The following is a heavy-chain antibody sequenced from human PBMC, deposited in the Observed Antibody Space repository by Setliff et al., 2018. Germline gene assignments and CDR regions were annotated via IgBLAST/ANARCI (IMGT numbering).Heavy chain of an antibody. V-gene: IGHV1-2*02. CDR3: ARGALVLQFLEWLPRFYYMDV. CDR2: INPNSGDT. D-gene: IGHD3-3*01. J-gene: IGHJ6*03. CDR1: GNRFTDYF. Sequence: ASVKVSCKASGNRFTDYFLHWVRQAPGQGLEWMGWINPNSGDTHSAQKFQGRVTMTRDTSINTAFMELSSLRTEDTAVYFCARGALVLQFLEWLPRFYYMDVWGKGTTVTVS.